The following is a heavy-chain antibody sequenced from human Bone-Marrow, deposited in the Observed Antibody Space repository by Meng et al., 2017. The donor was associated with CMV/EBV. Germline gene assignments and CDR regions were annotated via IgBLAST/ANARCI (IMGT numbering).Heavy chain of an antibody. Sequence: GESLKISCAGSGFTFSTYAMHWVRQAPGKGLEWVAVISYEESDIHYADSVRGRFTISRDNSKNTVFLQMNSLRAEDTAVYYCAKSMYCSGGSCYPLDYWGQGTLVTVSS. V-gene: IGHV3-30*04. J-gene: IGHJ4*02. D-gene: IGHD2-15*01. CDR2: ISYEESDI. CDR1: GFTFSTYA. CDR3: AKSMYCSGGSCYPLDY.